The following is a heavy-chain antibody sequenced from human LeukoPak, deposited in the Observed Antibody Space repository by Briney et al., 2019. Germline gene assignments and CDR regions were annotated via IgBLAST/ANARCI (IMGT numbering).Heavy chain of an antibody. Sequence: GGSLRLSCAASGFTFSSYEMNWVRQAPGKGLEWVSYISSSGSTIYYADSVKGRFTISRDNAKNSLYLQMNSLRAEDTAVYYCARDQVVVVPAAIPDYYYYGMDVWGKGTTVTVSS. D-gene: IGHD2-2*01. CDR1: GFTFSSYE. CDR2: ISSSGSTI. CDR3: ARDQVVVVPAAIPDYYYYGMDV. J-gene: IGHJ6*04. V-gene: IGHV3-48*03.